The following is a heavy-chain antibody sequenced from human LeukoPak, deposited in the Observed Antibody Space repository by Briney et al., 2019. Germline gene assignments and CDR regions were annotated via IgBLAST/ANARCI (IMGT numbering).Heavy chain of an antibody. J-gene: IGHJ4*02. CDR2: IKTDGSIT. D-gene: IGHD3-22*01. Sequence: GGSLRLSCAASGFSFSVYWMHWVRQAPGKGPVWVSRIKTDGSITDYADFVKGRFTISRDNSKNTLYLQMNSLRAEDTAVYYCAKDLTMIVVALFDYWGQGTLVTVSS. V-gene: IGHV3-74*01. CDR3: AKDLTMIVVALFDY. CDR1: GFSFSVYW.